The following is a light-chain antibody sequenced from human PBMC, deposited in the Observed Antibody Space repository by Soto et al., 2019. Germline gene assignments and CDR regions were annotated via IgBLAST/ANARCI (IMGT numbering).Light chain of an antibody. CDR2: AAS. CDR1: RDIVTS. V-gene: IGKV1-39*01. J-gene: IGKJ1*01. Sequence: DIQMTQSPSSLSASVGDRVIITCRASRDIVTSLNLYQQHPGKGPKILIYAASTLQRGVPSRFRGSGSGTDCNLTISSLQPEDYATYYWQQSYSSRTFGQGTTVELK. CDR3: QQSYSSRT.